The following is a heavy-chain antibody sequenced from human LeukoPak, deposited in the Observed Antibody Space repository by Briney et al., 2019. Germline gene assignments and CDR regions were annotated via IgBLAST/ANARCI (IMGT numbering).Heavy chain of an antibody. V-gene: IGHV3-33*08. CDR3: ARHGSGRKYFDPLDY. D-gene: IGHD1-26*01. Sequence: GGSLRLSCAAAGFSFNEYAMHWVRQAPGKGLEWVAVIWSDGSNKYYADSVKGRFTVSRDNPKNTLNLQMDSLRVEDTAVYYCARHGSGRKYFDPLDYWGQGTLVTVSS. CDR2: IWSDGSNK. J-gene: IGHJ4*02. CDR1: GFSFNEYA.